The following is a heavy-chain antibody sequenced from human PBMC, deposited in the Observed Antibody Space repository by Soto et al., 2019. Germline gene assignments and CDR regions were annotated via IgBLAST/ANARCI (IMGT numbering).Heavy chain of an antibody. D-gene: IGHD2-21*02. CDR2: IYYSGST. Sequence: SETLSLTCTVSGGSISSGDYYWSWIRQPPGKGLEWIGYIYYSGSTYYNPSLKSRVTIPVDTSKNQFSLKLNSLTAADTAVYYCARDLWGYCGTDCYPLDVWGQGTTVTVSS. V-gene: IGHV4-30-4*02. CDR3: ARDLWGYCGTDCYPLDV. J-gene: IGHJ6*02. CDR1: GGSISSGDYY.